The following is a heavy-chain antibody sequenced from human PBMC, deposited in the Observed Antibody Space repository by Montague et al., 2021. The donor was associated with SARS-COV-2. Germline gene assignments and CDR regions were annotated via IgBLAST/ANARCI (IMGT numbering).Heavy chain of an antibody. Sequence: TLSLTCNVSGGSMISGGYYWSWIRQPPGKGLEWIGYVYSGGTTYYNPSLKSRVTISEDMSKNQFSLRLTPVTAADTAVYYCVRDGGLRFSGGAMDVWGQGTTVTVSS. CDR3: VRDGGLRFSGGAMDV. CDR1: GGSMISGGYY. D-gene: IGHD3-3*01. J-gene: IGHJ6*02. CDR2: VYSGGTT. V-gene: IGHV4-31*03.